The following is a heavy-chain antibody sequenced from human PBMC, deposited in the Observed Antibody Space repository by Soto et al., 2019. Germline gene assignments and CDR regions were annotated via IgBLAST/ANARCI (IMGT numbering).Heavy chain of an antibody. D-gene: IGHD3-10*01. V-gene: IGHV3-23*01. J-gene: IGHJ5*02. Sequence: GGSLRLSCAASGFTFSSYAMSWVGQAPWKGLEWVSAISGSGGSTYYADSVKGRFTISRDNSKNTLYLQMNSLRAEDTAVYYFAKVRVTSLMGPWFDPWGQGTLVTVSS. CDR1: GFTFSSYA. CDR3: AKVRVTSLMGPWFDP. CDR2: ISGSGGST.